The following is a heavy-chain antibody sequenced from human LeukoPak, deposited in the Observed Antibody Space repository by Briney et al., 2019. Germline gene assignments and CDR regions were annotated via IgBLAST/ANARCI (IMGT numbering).Heavy chain of an antibody. CDR2: MCGSAGCT. Sequence: GGSLRLSCAASGFTFNIYAMSWVRLAPGKGLQWVASMCGSAGCTYYEDSVRGRFTISRDNSKNILYLQMKSLRAEDTAIYYCARDRPNYHESNGHYYNRDGDHWGQGTLVTVSS. CDR3: ARDRPNYHESNGHYYNRDGDH. V-gene: IGHV3-23*01. D-gene: IGHD3-10*01. J-gene: IGHJ5*02. CDR1: GFTFNIYA.